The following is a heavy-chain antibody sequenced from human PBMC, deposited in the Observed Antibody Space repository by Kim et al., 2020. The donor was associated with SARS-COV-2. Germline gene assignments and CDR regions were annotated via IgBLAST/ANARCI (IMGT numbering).Heavy chain of an antibody. J-gene: IGHJ6*02. Sequence: SETLSLTCTVSGGSISSYYWSWIRQPPGKGLEWIGYIYYSGSTNYNPSLKSRVTISVDTSKNQFSLKLSSVTAADTAVYYYARDLHYYGSGSYYYYYGMDVWGHGTTVTVSS. D-gene: IGHD3-10*01. CDR3: ARDLHYYGSGSYYYYYGMDV. CDR2: IYYSGST. V-gene: IGHV4-59*01. CDR1: GGSISSYY.